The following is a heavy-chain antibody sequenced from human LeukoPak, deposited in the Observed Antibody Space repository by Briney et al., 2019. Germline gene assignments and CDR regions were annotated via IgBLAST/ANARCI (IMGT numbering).Heavy chain of an antibody. Sequence: SETLSLTCAVYGGSFSGYYWSWIRQPPGKGLEWIGYIYYSGSTNYSPSLKSRVTISVDTSKNQFSLKLSSVTAADTAVYYCARVGGGARLTFDYWGQGTLVTVSS. CDR3: ARVGGGARLTFDY. D-gene: IGHD6-6*01. J-gene: IGHJ4*02. CDR1: GGSFSGYY. CDR2: IYYSGST. V-gene: IGHV4-59*01.